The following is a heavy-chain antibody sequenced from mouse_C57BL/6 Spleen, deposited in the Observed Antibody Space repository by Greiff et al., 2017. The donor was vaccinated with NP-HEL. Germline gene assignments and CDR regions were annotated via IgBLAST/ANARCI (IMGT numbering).Heavy chain of an antibody. CDR1: GFSLTSYG. D-gene: IGHD2-4*01. CDR2: IWSGGST. CDR3: ARNSGYYDYEGSYGYFDV. V-gene: IGHV2-2*01. J-gene: IGHJ1*03. Sequence: QVQLQQSGPGLVQPSQSLSITCTVSGFSLTSYGVHWVRQSPGKGLEWLGVIWSGGSTDYNAAFISRLSISKDNSKSQVFFKMNSLQADDTAIYYCARNSGYYDYEGSYGYFDVWGTGTTVTVSS.